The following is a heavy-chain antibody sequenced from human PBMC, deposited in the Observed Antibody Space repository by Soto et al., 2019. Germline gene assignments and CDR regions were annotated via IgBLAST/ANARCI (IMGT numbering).Heavy chain of an antibody. CDR3: ARGTPYYYDSSGYYPDY. V-gene: IGHV4-34*01. D-gene: IGHD3-22*01. CDR1: GGSFSGYH. CDR2: INHSGST. J-gene: IGHJ4*02. Sequence: PSETLSLTCAVYGGSFSGYHWSWIRQPPGKGLEWSGEINHSGSTNYNPSLKSRVTLSVDTSKNQFSLKLSSVTAADTAVYYCARGTPYYYDSSGYYPDYWGQGTLVTASS.